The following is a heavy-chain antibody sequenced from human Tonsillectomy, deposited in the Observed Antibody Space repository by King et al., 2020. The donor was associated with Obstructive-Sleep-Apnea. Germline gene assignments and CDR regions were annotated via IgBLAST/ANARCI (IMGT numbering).Heavy chain of an antibody. CDR2: ISSQGGST. J-gene: IGHJ4*02. D-gene: IGHD3-10*01. CDR1: GFTFSIYA. Sequence: VQLVESGGGLVQPGGSLRLSCSASGFTFSIYAMHWVRPAPGKGLEYVSAISSQGGSTYYADSVKGRFTISRDNSKNTLYLQMSSLRTDDTAVYYCALWFGELYDPLTFDYWGQGTLVTVSS. CDR3: ALWFGELYDPLTFDY. V-gene: IGHV3-64D*09.